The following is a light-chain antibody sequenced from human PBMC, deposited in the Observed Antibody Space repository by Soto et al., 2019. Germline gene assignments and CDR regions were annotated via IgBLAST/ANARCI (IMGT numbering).Light chain of an antibody. V-gene: IGKV1-33*01. Sequence: DIQMTQSPSSLSASVGDRVTITCQASQDISNYLNWYQQKPGKAPKLLIYDASNLETGVPSRFSGSGSGTDFTFTISSLQPEDIATYYCQQYDYLPAFTFGPGTKVDIK. CDR1: QDISNY. J-gene: IGKJ3*01. CDR3: QQYDYLPAFT. CDR2: DAS.